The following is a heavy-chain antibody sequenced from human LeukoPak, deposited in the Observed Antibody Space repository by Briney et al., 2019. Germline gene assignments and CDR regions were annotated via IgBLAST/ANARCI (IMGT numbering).Heavy chain of an antibody. D-gene: IGHD2-21*02. Sequence: GSLRLSCAASGFTFSSYSMNWVRQAPGKGLEWVSSISSSSSYIYYADSVKGRFTISRDNAKNSLYQQMNSLRAEDTAVYHCARGGRLKMDVWGKGTTVTVSS. CDR1: GFTFSSYS. J-gene: IGHJ6*04. CDR2: ISSSSSYI. CDR3: ARGGRLKMDV. V-gene: IGHV3-21*01.